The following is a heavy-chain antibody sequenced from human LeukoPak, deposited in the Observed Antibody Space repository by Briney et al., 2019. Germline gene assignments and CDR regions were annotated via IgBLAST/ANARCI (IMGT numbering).Heavy chain of an antibody. V-gene: IGHV3-21*01. Sequence: GGSLRLSCAASGFTFSGYSLNWVRQAPGKGLEWVSSLSSSGSYIYYADSVKGRFTISRDNAKNSLYLQMNSLRAEDTAVYYCARVLPPYYYYGTDVWGQGTTVTVSS. CDR2: LSSSGSYI. J-gene: IGHJ6*02. CDR3: ARVLPPYYYYGTDV. CDR1: GFTFSGYS.